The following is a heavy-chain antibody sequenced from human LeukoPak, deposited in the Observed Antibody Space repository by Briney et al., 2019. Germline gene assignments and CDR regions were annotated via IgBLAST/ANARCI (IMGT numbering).Heavy chain of an antibody. Sequence: GGSLRLSCAASGFTVISNYMSWVRQAPGKGLEQVSVFYSGGDTYYADSVKGRFTISRDNAKNSLYLQMNSLRAEDTAVYYCVAGGYQYTFDIWGQGTTVTVSS. CDR2: FYSGGDT. D-gene: IGHD5-12*01. V-gene: IGHV3-53*01. CDR3: VAGGYQYTFDI. CDR1: GFTVISNY. J-gene: IGHJ3*02.